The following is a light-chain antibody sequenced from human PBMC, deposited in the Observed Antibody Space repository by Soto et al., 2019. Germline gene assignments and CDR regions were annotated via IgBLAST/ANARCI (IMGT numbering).Light chain of an antibody. CDR3: QHAHNFPLT. CDR1: QNIGSW. CDR2: AAS. J-gene: IGKJ1*01. Sequence: DVPMTQSPSSVSASVGDRVTITCRASQNIGSWLAWYQQKPGKAPKLLIFAASSLQSGVPSRFSGSGSGTDFSLTISSLQPEDFATYYCQHAHNFPLTYGQGTKVEIK. V-gene: IGKV1-12*01.